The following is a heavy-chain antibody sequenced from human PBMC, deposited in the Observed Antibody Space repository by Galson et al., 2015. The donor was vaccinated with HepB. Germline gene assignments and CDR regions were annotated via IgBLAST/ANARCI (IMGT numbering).Heavy chain of an antibody. CDR1: GFTFSSYS. Sequence: SLRLSCAASGFTFSSYSMNWVRQAPGKGLEWVAVIWYDGSNKYYADSVKGRFTISRDNSKNTLYLQMNSLRAEDTAVYYCARDRARKYYYDSSGYYPADYWGQGTLVTVSS. CDR2: IWYDGSNK. J-gene: IGHJ4*02. V-gene: IGHV3-33*08. D-gene: IGHD3-22*01. CDR3: ARDRARKYYYDSSGYYPADY.